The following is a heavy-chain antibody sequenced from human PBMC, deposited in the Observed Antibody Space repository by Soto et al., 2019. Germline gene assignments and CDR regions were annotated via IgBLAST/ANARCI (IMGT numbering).Heavy chain of an antibody. CDR2: INPNSGGT. V-gene: IGHV1-2*04. J-gene: IGHJ6*02. D-gene: IGHD2-2*01. Sequence: ASVKVSCKASGYTFTGYYMHWVRQAPGQGLEWMGWINPNSGGTNYAQKFQGWVTMTRDTSISTAYMELSRLRSDDTAVYYCAREGPGCSSTSCTRVLVPVAYYYGMDVWGQGTTVTVSS. CDR3: AREGPGCSSTSCTRVLVPVAYYYGMDV. CDR1: GYTFTGYY.